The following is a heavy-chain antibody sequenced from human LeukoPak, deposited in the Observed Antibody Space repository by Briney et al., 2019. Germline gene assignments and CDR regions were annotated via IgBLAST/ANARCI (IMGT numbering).Heavy chain of an antibody. CDR1: GGSISSGDYY. J-gene: IGHJ6*02. CDR3: ARGGNSSGYYYADYYYGMDV. D-gene: IGHD3-22*01. Sequence: SQTLSLTCTVSGGSISSGDYYWSWIRQPPRKGLEWIGKIYYSGSTYYNPSLKSRVTISVDTSKNQFSLKLSSVTAADTAVYYCARGGNSSGYYYADYYYGMDVWGQGTTVTVSS. CDR2: IYYSGST. V-gene: IGHV4-30-4*01.